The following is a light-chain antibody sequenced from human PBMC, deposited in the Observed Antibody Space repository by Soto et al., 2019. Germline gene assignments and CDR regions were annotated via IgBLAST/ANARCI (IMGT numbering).Light chain of an antibody. CDR2: KAS. CDR3: QPYNNWPPWT. Sequence: DIQRTQAPSTLSASVQARVTRTCRASQTISSWLAWYQQKPGKAPKLLIYKASTLKSGVPSRFSGSGSGTDFTLTISSLEPEDFAGYYCQPYNNWPPWTFGQGTKVDIK. V-gene: IGKV1-5*03. CDR1: QTISSW. J-gene: IGKJ1*01.